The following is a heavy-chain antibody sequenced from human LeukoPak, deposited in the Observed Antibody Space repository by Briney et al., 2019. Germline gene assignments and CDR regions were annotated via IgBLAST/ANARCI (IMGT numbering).Heavy chain of an antibody. CDR3: ARDLTRITMIVVAGDAYFDY. J-gene: IGHJ4*02. D-gene: IGHD3-22*01. V-gene: IGHV3-48*03. Sequence: GGALRLSCAASGFTFSSYEMKWVRQAPGEGLEGGSYIISSGSTIYYADSVKGRFTISRDNAKNSLYLQMNSLRAEDTAVYYCARDLTRITMIVVAGDAYFDYWGQGTLVTVSS. CDR1: GFTFSSYE. CDR2: IISSGSTI.